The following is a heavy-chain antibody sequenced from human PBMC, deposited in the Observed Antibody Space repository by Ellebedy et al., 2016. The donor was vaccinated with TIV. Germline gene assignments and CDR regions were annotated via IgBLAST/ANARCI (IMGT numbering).Heavy chain of an antibody. CDR2: INPNSGGT. J-gene: IGHJ5*02. Sequence: ASVKVSXXASGYTFTGYYMHWVRQAPGQGLEWMGWINPNSGGTNYAQKFQGWVTMTRDTSISTAYMELSRLRSDDTAVYYCARGRGRLELREWFDPWGQGTLVTVSS. CDR3: ARGRGRLELREWFDP. D-gene: IGHD1-7*01. V-gene: IGHV1-2*04. CDR1: GYTFTGYY.